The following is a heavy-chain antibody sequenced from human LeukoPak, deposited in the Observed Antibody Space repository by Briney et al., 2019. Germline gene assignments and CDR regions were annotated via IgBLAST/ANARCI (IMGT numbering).Heavy chain of an antibody. J-gene: IGHJ6*03. CDR3: ARVLGSVYYMDV. CDR1: GYTFTGYY. CDR2: INPNSGGA. D-gene: IGHD7-27*01. V-gene: IGHV1-2*02. Sequence: ASVKVSCKASGYTFTGYYMHWVRQAPGQGLEWMGWINPNSGGANYAQRFQGRVTMTRDTSISTAYMELSRLGSDDTAVYYCARVLGSVYYMDVWGKGTTLTVTS.